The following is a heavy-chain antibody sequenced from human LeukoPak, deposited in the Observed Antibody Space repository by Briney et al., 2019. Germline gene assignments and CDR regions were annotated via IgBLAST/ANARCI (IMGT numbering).Heavy chain of an antibody. J-gene: IGHJ4*02. CDR3: ARGGRF. V-gene: IGHV3-7*03. CDR1: GVTLCSDW. D-gene: IGHD3-10*01. CDR2: IKEDGSEK. Sequence: GGSLRPSCAASGVTLCSDWTTWVCQAPGEGLEWVANIKEDGSEKYYVDSVKGRFTISRDNAKNSMYLQMNSLRAEDTAVYYCARGGRFWGQGTLVTASS.